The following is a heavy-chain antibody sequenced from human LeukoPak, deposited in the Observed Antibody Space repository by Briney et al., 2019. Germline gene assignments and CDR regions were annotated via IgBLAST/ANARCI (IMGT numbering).Heavy chain of an antibody. CDR1: GFTVSSNY. Sequence: PGGSLRLSCAASGFTVSSNYMSWVRQAPGKGLEWVGRIKSKTDGGTTDYAAPVEGRFTISRDDSKNTLYLQMNSLKTEDTAVYYCTASSSWPNDAFDIWGQGTMVTVSS. CDR3: TASSSWPNDAFDI. J-gene: IGHJ3*02. V-gene: IGHV3-15*01. D-gene: IGHD6-13*01. CDR2: IKSKTDGGTT.